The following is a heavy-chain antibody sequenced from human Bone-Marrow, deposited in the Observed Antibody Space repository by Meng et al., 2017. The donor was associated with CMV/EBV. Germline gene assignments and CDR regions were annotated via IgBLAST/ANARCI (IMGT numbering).Heavy chain of an antibody. CDR1: GFTVTDHY. D-gene: IGHD2-8*01. J-gene: IGHJ6*02. CDR3: GGTDGRGMDV. CDR2: ISKGGPTI. V-gene: IGHV3-11*01. Sequence: GGSLRLSCAASGFTVTDHYMNWFRQAPGKGLEWVSYISKGGPTIYYADSVKGRFTISRDNAKNSLYLQMDGLRAEDTAVYYCGGTDGRGMDVWGQGTTVTVSS.